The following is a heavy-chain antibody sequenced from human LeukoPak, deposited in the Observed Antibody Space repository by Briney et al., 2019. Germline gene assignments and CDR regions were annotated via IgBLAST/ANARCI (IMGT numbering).Heavy chain of an antibody. CDR3: ARVSSGWLSAFDI. J-gene: IGHJ3*02. D-gene: IGHD6-19*01. V-gene: IGHV1-2*06. CDR1: GYTFTGYY. Sequence: ASVKVSCEASGYTFTGYYMHWVRQAPGQGLEWMGRINPNSGGTNYAQKFQGRVTMTRDTSISTAYMELSRLRSDDTAVYYCARVSSGWLSAFDIWGQGTMVTVSS. CDR2: INPNSGGT.